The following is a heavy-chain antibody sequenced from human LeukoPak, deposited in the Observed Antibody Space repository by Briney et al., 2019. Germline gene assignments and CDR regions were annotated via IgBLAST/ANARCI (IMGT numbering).Heavy chain of an antibody. J-gene: IGHJ6*03. V-gene: IGHV1-18*01. CDR1: GGTFSSYA. CDR2: ISAYNGNT. CDR3: ARAGIGDVHYYMDV. Sequence: ASVKVSCKASGGTFSSYAISWVRQAPGQGLEWMGWISAYNGNTNYAQKLQGRVTMTTDTSTSTAYMELRSLKSDDTAVYYCARAGIGDVHYYMDVWGKGTTVTVSS. D-gene: IGHD3-16*01.